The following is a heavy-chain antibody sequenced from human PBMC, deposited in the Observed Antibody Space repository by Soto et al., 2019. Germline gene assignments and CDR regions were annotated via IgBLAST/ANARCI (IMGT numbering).Heavy chain of an antibody. J-gene: IGHJ4*02. V-gene: IGHV4-59*08. D-gene: IGHD3-3*01. CDR1: GDSISGYY. CDR2: VFYSGST. Sequence: VQLQESGPGLVKPSETLSLICTVSGDSISGYYWTWIRQPPGKGLEWIGDVFYSGSTTYNPSLKSRVTISVDTAKNHFSLNLRSVTAADTAVYFCARIERGYFVYWGQGTLLTVSS. CDR3: ARIERGYFVY.